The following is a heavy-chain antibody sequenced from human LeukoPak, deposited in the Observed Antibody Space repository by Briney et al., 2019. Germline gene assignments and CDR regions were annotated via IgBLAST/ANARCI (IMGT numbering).Heavy chain of an antibody. D-gene: IGHD2-2*01. Sequence: ASVKVSCKASGYTFTSYYMHWVRQAPGQGLEWMGIIDPSGGSTSYAQKFQGRVTMTRDTSTSTVYMELSSLRSEDTAVYYCARAPAAIRWFDPWGQGTLVTVSS. CDR3: ARAPAAIRWFDP. V-gene: IGHV1-46*01. CDR1: GYTFTSYY. J-gene: IGHJ5*02. CDR2: IDPSGGST.